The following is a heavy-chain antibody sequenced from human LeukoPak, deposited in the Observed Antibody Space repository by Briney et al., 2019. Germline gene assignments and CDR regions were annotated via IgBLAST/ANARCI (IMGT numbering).Heavy chain of an antibody. CDR3: ARDRSPTNGGFDS. Sequence: PGGSLRLSCAASGFTFSDYWMHWVRQAPGKGLVWVSRINIDGSDTTYADSVKGRFTISRDNAKSTLYLQMNSLRVEDTAVYFCARDRSPTNGGFDSWGQGTLVTVSS. CDR1: GFTFSDYW. CDR2: INIDGSDT. J-gene: IGHJ4*02. V-gene: IGHV3-74*01. D-gene: IGHD7-27*01.